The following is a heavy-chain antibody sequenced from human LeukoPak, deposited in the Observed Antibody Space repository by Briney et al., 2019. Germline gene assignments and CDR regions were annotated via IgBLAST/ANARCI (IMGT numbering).Heavy chain of an antibody. CDR3: AREGCSSTSCRVPGPNDAFDI. CDR2: MYHSGST. D-gene: IGHD2-2*01. V-gene: IGHV4-39*07. J-gene: IGHJ3*02. Sequence: PSETLSLTCTVSGGSISSSSYYWGWIRQPPGKGLEWIGNMYHSGSTYYNPSLKSRVTISVDTSKNQFSLKLSSVTAADTAVYYCAREGCSSTSCRVPGPNDAFDIWGQGTMVTVSS. CDR1: GGSISSSSYY.